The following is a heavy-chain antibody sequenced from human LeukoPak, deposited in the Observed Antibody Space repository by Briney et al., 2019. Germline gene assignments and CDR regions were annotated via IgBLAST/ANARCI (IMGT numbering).Heavy chain of an antibody. D-gene: IGHD4-17*01. CDR1: GFSFSNAW. CDR2: IKSKTDGGTT. CDR3: TTAIYGEVDY. Sequence: GGSLRLSCAASGFSFSNAWMSWVRQAPGKGLEWAGRIKSKTDGGTTDYAAPVKGRFTISRDDSKNTLYLQMNSLKTDDTAVYYCTTAIYGEVDYWGQGTLVTVSS. V-gene: IGHV3-15*01. J-gene: IGHJ4*02.